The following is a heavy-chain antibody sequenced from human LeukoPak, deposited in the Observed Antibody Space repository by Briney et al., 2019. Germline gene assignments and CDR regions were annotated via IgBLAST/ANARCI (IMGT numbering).Heavy chain of an antibody. CDR2: IYHSGST. J-gene: IGHJ3*02. CDR1: GGSISSSNW. V-gene: IGHV4-4*02. CDR3: ATNRAGTYDRPFDI. D-gene: IGHD1-26*01. Sequence: SGTLSLTCSVSGGSISSSNWWSWVRQPPGKGLEWIGEIYHSGSTNYNPSLKSRVTISVDKPKNQFSLKLSSVTATDTAVYFCATNRAGTYDRPFDIWGQGTMVTVSS.